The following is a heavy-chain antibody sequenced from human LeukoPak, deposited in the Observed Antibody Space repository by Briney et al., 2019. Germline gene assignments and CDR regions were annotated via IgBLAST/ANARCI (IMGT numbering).Heavy chain of an antibody. J-gene: IGHJ4*02. V-gene: IGHV1-2*04. D-gene: IGHD6-19*01. CDR3: ARCSGWYEECYFDY. Sequence: ASVKVSCKASGYTFTGYYMHWVRQAPGQGLEWMGWINPNSGGTNYAQKFQGWVTMTRDTSISTAYMELSRLRSDDTAVYYCARCSGWYEECYFDYWGQGTLVTVSS. CDR2: INPNSGGT. CDR1: GYTFTGYY.